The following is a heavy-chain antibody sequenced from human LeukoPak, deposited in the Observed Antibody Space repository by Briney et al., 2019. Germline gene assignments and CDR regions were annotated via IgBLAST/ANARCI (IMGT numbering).Heavy chain of an antibody. CDR2: INHSGST. J-gene: IGHJ5*02. CDR1: GGSISSYY. V-gene: IGHV4-34*01. CDR3: ARGRCSGGSCYSRPPRFDP. Sequence: SETLSLTCTVSGGSISSYYWSWIRQPPGKGLEWIGEINHSGSTNYNPSLKSRVTISVDTSKNQFSLKLSSVTAADTAVYYCARGRCSGGSCYSRPPRFDPWGQGTLVTVSS. D-gene: IGHD2-15*01.